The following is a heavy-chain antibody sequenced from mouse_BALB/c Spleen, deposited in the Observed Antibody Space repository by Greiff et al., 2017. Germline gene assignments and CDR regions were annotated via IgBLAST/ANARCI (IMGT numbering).Heavy chain of an antibody. CDR3: ARSITDY. Sequence: EVKLVESGGGLVQPGGSRKLSCAASGFTFSSFGMHWVRQAPEKGLEWVAYISSGSSTIYYADTVKGRFTISRDNPKNTLFLQMTSLRSEDTAMYYCARSITDYWGQGTTLTVSS. CDR1: GFTFSSFG. CDR2: ISSGSSTI. J-gene: IGHJ2*01. V-gene: IGHV5-17*02. D-gene: IGHD1-1*01.